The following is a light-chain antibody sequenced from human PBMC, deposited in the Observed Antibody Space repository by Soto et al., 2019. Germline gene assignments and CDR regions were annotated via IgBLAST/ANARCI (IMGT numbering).Light chain of an antibody. Sequence: QSALTQPASVSGSPGQSITISCTGTSSDVGGYNYVSWYQQHPGKAPKLMIYDVSNRPSGVSNRFSGSKSGNTASLTISGLQVEHEADYYSRSYTSTSLFFFGTGTNLTFL. CDR2: DVS. J-gene: IGLJ1*01. CDR1: SSDVGGYNY. CDR3: RSYTSTSLFF. V-gene: IGLV2-14*01.